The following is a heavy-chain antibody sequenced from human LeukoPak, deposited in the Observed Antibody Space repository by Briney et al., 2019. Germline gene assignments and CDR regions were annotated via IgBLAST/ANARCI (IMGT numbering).Heavy chain of an antibody. CDR3: ARGSSGWYEAAFGI. V-gene: IGHV4-30-4*08. CDR2: IYYSGST. D-gene: IGHD6-19*01. J-gene: IGHJ3*02. CDR1: GGSISSGDYY. Sequence: SETLSLTCTVSGGSISSGDYYWSWIRQPPGKGVEWIGYIYYSGSTYYNPSLKSRVTISVDTSKNQFSLKLSSVTAADTAVYYCARGSSGWYEAAFGIWGQGTMVTVSS.